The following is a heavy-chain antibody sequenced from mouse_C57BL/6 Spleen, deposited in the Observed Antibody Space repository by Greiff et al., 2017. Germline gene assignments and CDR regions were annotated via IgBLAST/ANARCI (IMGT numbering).Heavy chain of an antibody. Sequence: VQLQQPGAELVKPGASVKLSCKASGYSFTSYWMHWVKQRPGQGLEWIGMIHPNSGSTNYNEKFKSKATLTVDKSSSTAYMQLSSLTSEDSAVYYCARDYYSNYWYFDVWGTGTTGTDAS. CDR2: IHPNSGST. D-gene: IGHD2-5*01. CDR1: GYSFTSYW. V-gene: IGHV1-64*01. CDR3: ARDYYSNYWYFDV. J-gene: IGHJ1*03.